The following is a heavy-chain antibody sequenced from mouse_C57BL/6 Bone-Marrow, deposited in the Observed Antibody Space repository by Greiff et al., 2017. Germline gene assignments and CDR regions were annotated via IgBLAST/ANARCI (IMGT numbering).Heavy chain of an antibody. D-gene: IGHD2-12*01. V-gene: IGHV1-81*01. CDR1: GYTFTSYG. CDR2: IYPRSGNT. Sequence: VKLVESGAELARPGASVKLSCKASGYTFTSYGISWVKQRTGQGLEWIGEIYPRSGNTYYNEKFKGKATLTADKSSSTAYMELRSLTSEDSAVXFCARSGYSGYFDYWGQGTTLTVSS. CDR3: ARSGYSGYFDY. J-gene: IGHJ2*01.